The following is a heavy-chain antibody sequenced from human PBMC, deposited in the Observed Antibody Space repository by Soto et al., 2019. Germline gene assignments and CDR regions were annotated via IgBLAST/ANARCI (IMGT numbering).Heavy chain of an antibody. J-gene: IGHJ6*02. CDR3: AREGYYYYYGMDV. Sequence: EVQLVESGGGLVQPGGSLRLSCAASGFTFSSYSMNWVRQAPGKGLEWVSYISSSSSTIYYADSVKGRFTISRDNAKNSLYLHMNSLRAEDTAVYYCAREGYYYYYGMDVWGQGTTVTVSS. CDR2: ISSSSSTI. V-gene: IGHV3-48*01. CDR1: GFTFSSYS.